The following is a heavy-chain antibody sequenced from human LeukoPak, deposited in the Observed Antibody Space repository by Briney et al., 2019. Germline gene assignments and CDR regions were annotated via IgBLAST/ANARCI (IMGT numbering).Heavy chain of an antibody. J-gene: IGHJ6*02. CDR1: GGTFSSYA. D-gene: IGHD1-26*01. CDR2: IIPIFGTA. CDR3: ARDLRSGGYYYYYGMDV. V-gene: IGHV1-69*13. Sequence: SVTVSCKASGGTFSSYAISWVRQAPGQGLEWMGGIIPIFGTANYAQKFQGRVTITADESTSTAYMELSSLRSEDTAVYYCARDLRSGGYYYYYGMDVWGQGTTVTVSS.